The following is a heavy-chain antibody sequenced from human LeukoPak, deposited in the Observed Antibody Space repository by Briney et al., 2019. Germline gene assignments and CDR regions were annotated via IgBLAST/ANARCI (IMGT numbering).Heavy chain of an antibody. D-gene: IGHD2-21*02. Sequence: GGSLRLSCAASGFTFSSYAMSWVRQAPGKGLEWVSAISGSGGSTYYADSVKGRFTISRDNSKNTLYLQMNSLRAEDTAVYYCAKDPLSAYCGGDRYPPDYWGQGALVTVSS. V-gene: IGHV3-23*01. CDR2: ISGSGGST. J-gene: IGHJ4*02. CDR3: AKDPLSAYCGGDRYPPDY. CDR1: GFTFSSYA.